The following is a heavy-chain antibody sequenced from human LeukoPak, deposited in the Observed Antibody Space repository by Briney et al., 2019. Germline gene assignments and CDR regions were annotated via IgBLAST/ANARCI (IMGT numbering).Heavy chain of an antibody. CDR1: GFTFSSYA. V-gene: IGHV3-30*04. Sequence: GRSLRLSCAASGFTFSSYAMHRVRQAPGKGLEWVAVISYDGSNKYYADSVKGRFTISRDNSKNTLYLQMNSLRAEDTAVYYCARDDYGDYGSVIHWGQGTLVTVSS. CDR3: ARDDYGDYGSVIH. CDR2: ISYDGSNK. J-gene: IGHJ4*02. D-gene: IGHD4-17*01.